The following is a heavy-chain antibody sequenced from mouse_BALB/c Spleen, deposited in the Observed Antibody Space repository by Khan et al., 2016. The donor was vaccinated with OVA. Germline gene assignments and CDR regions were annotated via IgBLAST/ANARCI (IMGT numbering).Heavy chain of an antibody. CDR3: SRIKKIGATYFDY. D-gene: IGHD2-14*01. CDR2: TNPTNGRT. CDR1: GYTFTSYW. J-gene: IGHJ2*01. Sequence: QVQLQQSGAELVKAGASVKMSCKASGYTFTSYWMHWVKQRLGQGLEWFAETNPTNGRTYYNEKFKSKATLTVDKSSSTAYMLLSGPTFEDSAVDYCSRIKKIGATYFDYWGQGTTRTVSS. V-gene: IGHV1S81*02.